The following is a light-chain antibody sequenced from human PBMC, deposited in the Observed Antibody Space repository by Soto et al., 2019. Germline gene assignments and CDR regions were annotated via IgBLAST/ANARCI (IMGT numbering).Light chain of an antibody. CDR2: DAS. Sequence: DIQMTQSPSTLSASIGDRVTITCRASQSISRWVAWYQQKPGKAPKVLIWDASSLQRGVPSRFSGSGSGTEFTLTISNLQPDDFATYYCQQYKGYSTWTFGQGTKVEIK. J-gene: IGKJ1*01. CDR1: QSISRW. CDR3: QQYKGYSTWT. V-gene: IGKV1-5*01.